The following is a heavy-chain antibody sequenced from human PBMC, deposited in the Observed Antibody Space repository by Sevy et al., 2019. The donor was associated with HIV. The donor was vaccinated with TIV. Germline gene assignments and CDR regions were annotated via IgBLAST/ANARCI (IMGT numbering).Heavy chain of an antibody. Sequence: GGSLRLSCAASGFTFSNFGMHWVRQAAGKGLEWVAAIFSVGTTKYYGDSVTGRFTISRDNSKNTLYLQMSRLTGEDTAVYYCSRESGSDWYVDHWGQGTLVTVSS. CDR3: SRESGSDWYVDH. V-gene: IGHV3-33*01. J-gene: IGHJ4*02. CDR2: IFSVGTTK. CDR1: GFTFSNFG. D-gene: IGHD2-21*02.